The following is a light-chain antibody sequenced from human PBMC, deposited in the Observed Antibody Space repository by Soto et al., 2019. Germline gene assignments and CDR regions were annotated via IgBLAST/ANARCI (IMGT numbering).Light chain of an antibody. CDR1: SSDIGGYNY. J-gene: IGLJ1*01. CDR3: SSYTSSSTPYV. Sequence: QSALTQPASGSGSPGQSITISCSGTSSDIGGYNYVSWYQQHPGKAPKVMIYEVSNRPSGVSNRFSGYKSGNTASLTISGLQAEDDADYYCSSYTSSSTPYVFGTGNKV. CDR2: EVS. V-gene: IGLV2-14*01.